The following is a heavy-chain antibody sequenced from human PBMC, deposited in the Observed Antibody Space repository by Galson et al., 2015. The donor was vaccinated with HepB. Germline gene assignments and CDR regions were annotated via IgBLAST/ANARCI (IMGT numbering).Heavy chain of an antibody. D-gene: IGHD2-15*01. CDR2: ISYHGSNK. J-gene: IGHJ6*02. V-gene: IGHV3-30-3*01. CDR3: ARAAPVAATWSDYYYGMDV. Sequence: SLRLSCAASGFTFSSYAMHWVRQAPGKGLEWVAVISYHGSNKYYADSVKGRFTISRNNSKNTLYLQMNSLRAEDTAVYYCARAAPVAATWSDYYYGMDVWGQGTTVTVSS. CDR1: GFTFSSYA.